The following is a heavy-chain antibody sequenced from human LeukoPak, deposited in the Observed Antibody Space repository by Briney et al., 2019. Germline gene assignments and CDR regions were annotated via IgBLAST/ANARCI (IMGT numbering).Heavy chain of an antibody. CDR2: FSGSGGSR. D-gene: IGHD6-6*01. J-gene: IGHJ4*02. Sequence: GGSLRLSCAASGFTFASSVMNWVRQAPGKGLEWVSSFSGSGGSRYYADAVRGRFTVSRDNSKNTLYLIMTSLRAEDSAVYYCAKPSQLDYWGQGTLVTVSS. CDR1: GFTFASSV. CDR3: AKPSQLDY. V-gene: IGHV3-23*01.